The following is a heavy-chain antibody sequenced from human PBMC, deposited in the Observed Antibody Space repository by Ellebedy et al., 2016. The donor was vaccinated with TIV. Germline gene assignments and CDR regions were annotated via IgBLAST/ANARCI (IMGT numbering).Heavy chain of an antibody. D-gene: IGHD1-1*01. Sequence: SGPTLGKPTQTLTLTCTFSGFSLDTSRASVGWIRQPPGKAPKWLGIIYWDDHKGYSPSLKSRLTITKDTSKNQVVLTMTNMDPVDTATYYCVHRTLTETLEDHWGQGTLVTVSS. CDR1: GFSLDTSRAS. CDR3: VHRTLTETLEDH. V-gene: IGHV2-5*02. J-gene: IGHJ4*02. CDR2: IYWDDHK.